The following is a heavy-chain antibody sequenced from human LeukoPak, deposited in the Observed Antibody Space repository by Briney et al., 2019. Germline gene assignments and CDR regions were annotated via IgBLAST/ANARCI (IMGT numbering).Heavy chain of an antibody. CDR1: GFTFSSYS. J-gene: IGHJ5*02. V-gene: IGHV3-21*01. Sequence: GGSLRLSCAASGFTFSSYSMNWVSQAPGKGLEWVSSISSSSSYIYYADSVKGRFTISRDNAKNSLYLQMNSLRAEDTAVYYCARDFSSSTSFKRDWFDPWGQGTLVTVSS. CDR3: ARDFSSSTSFKRDWFDP. D-gene: IGHD2-2*01. CDR2: ISSSSSYI.